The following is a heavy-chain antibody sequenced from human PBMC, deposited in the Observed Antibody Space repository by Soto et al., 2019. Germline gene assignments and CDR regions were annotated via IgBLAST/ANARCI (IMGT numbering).Heavy chain of an antibody. CDR2: IYHSGST. Sequence: SETLSLTCAVSGGSISSSNWWSWVRQPPGKGLEWIGEIYHSGSTNYNPSLKSRVTISVDKSKNQFSLKLSSVTAADTAVYYCARAKKQQLAKGYFDYWGQGTLVTVSS. CDR1: GGSISSSNW. V-gene: IGHV4-4*02. D-gene: IGHD6-13*01. J-gene: IGHJ4*02. CDR3: ARAKKQQLAKGYFDY.